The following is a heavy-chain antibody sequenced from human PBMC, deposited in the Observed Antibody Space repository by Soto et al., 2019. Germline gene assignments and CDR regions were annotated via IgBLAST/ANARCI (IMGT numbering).Heavy chain of an antibody. CDR2: ISGSGSTT. Sequence: GGSLRLSCAASGLSFSNSAMSWVRQAPGKGLEWVSAISGSGSTTNYADSVKGRFTISRDNSKNTLYLQMNTLRAEDTAVYYCANHKIVVVVTAAFYYYAMDVWGQGTTVTVSS. J-gene: IGHJ6*02. CDR1: GLSFSNSA. CDR3: ANHKIVVVVTAAFYYYAMDV. V-gene: IGHV3-23*01. D-gene: IGHD2-15*01.